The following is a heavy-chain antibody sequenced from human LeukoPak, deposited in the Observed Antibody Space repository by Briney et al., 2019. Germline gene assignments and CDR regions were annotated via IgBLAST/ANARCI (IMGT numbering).Heavy chain of an antibody. J-gene: IGHJ5*02. CDR3: ARDRDTTSSAWFYP. Sequence: ASVPVSCQASRYTFTTYAMIWVRQAPGQGLEWMGWIHTNTGNPTYAQGFTGRVVFSLEISIRTAHLQINSVTGEDTAVHYFARDRDTTSSAWFYPCGEGTLVTVSS. V-gene: IGHV7-4-1*02. D-gene: IGHD6-6*01. CDR2: IHTNTGNP. CDR1: RYTFTTYA.